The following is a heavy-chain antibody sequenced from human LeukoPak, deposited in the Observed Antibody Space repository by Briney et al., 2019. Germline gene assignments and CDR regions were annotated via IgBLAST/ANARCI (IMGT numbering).Heavy chain of an antibody. V-gene: IGHV3-33*06. CDR2: IWYDGSNK. CDR3: AKGDHDYGGFDP. D-gene: IGHD5-12*01. Sequence: PGRSLRLSCAASGFTFSSYGMHWVRQAPGKGLEWVAVIWYDGSNKYYADSVKGRFTISRDNSKNTLYLQMNSLRAEDTAVYYCAKGDHDYGGFDPWGQGTLVTVSS. CDR1: GFTFSSYG. J-gene: IGHJ5*02.